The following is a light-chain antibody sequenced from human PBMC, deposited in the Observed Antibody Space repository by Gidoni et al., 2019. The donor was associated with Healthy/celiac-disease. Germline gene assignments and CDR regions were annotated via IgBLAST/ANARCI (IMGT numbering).Light chain of an antibody. CDR1: QRVSSSY. J-gene: IGKJ5*01. V-gene: IGKV3-20*01. CDR3: QQYGSSPWTT. CDR2: GAS. Sequence: EIVLTQSPGTLSLSPGERATLSCRASQRVSSSYLAWYQQNPGQAPRLLIYGASSRATGIPDRFSGSGSGTDFTLTISRLEPEDFAVYYCQQYGSSPWTTFGQGTRLEIK.